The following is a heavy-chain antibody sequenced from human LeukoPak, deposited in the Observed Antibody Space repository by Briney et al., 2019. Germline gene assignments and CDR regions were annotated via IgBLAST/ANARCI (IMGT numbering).Heavy chain of an antibody. CDR1: GFTFSSYA. V-gene: IGHV3-23*01. Sequence: GGSLRLSCAASGFTFSSYAMSWVRQAPGKGLEWVSTITGSGASTYYADSVKGRFTISRDNAKNSLYLQMNSLRAEDTAVYYCARARGSYSFDYWGQGTLVTVSS. CDR3: ARARGSYSFDY. J-gene: IGHJ4*02. CDR2: ITGSGAST. D-gene: IGHD6-19*01.